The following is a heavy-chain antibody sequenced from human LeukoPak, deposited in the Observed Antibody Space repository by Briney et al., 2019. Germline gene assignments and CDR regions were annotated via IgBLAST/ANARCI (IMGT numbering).Heavy chain of an antibody. CDR1: GFTFSSYA. V-gene: IGHV3-23*01. CDR2: ISGSGGST. D-gene: IGHD5-18*01. Sequence: PGGSLRLSCAASGFTFSSYAMSWVRQAPGKGLEWVSAISGSGGSTYYADSVKGRFTISRDNSKNTLYLQMNSLRADDTAVYYCAREDAGYTYGYGPIDYWGQGTLVTVSS. CDR3: AREDAGYTYGYGPIDY. J-gene: IGHJ4*02.